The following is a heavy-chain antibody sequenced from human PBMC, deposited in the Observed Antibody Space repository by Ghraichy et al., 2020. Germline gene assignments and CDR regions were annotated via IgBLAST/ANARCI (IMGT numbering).Heavy chain of an antibody. Sequence: ETLSLTCAASGFAVSTNSMSWVRQAPGKGLEWVSVIYSAGYAYYADSVKGRFTISRDNSKNTLYLHMNSLRAEDTAVYYCAGDPPGGSGFYYFNYWGQGTLVTVSS. V-gene: IGHV3-53*01. CDR3: AGDPPGGSGFYYFNY. CDR1: GFAVSTNS. CDR2: IYSAGYA. J-gene: IGHJ4*02. D-gene: IGHD6-19*01.